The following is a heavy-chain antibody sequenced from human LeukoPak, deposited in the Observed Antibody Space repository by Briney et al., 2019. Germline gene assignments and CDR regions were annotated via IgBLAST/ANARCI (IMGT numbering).Heavy chain of an antibody. CDR3: ATSGSYGPALSFDY. CDR1: GYTLTELS. Sequence: VASVKVSCKVSGYTLTELSMHWVRQAPGKGLEWMGGFDPEDGETIYAQKFQGRVTMTEDTSTDTAYMELSSLRSEDTAVYCCATSGSYGPALSFDYWGQGTLVTVSS. J-gene: IGHJ4*02. D-gene: IGHD1-26*01. V-gene: IGHV1-24*01. CDR2: FDPEDGET.